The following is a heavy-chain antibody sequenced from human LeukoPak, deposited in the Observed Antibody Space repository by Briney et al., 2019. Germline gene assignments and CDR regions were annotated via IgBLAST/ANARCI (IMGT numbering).Heavy chain of an antibody. CDR1: GFTFRSFV. D-gene: IGHD2-21*02. J-gene: IGHJ4*02. CDR3: ARDYYCGGDCYPYYFDY. Sequence: RWSLRLSCATSGFTFRSFVMHWVRQAPGKGLEWVAAISYEDGTNKYYADSVKGRFTISRDNAKNSLYLQMNSLRDEDTAVYYCARDYYCGGDCYPYYFDYWGQGTLATVSS. CDR2: ISYEDGTNK. V-gene: IGHV3-30*04.